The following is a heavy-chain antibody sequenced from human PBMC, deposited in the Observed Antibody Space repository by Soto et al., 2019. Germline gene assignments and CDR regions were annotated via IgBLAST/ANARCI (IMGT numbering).Heavy chain of an antibody. V-gene: IGHV1-3*01. Sequence: ASVKVSCKASGYTFTSYAMHWVRQAPGQRLEWMGWINAGNGNTKYSQKFQGRVTITRDTSASTAYMELSSLRSEDTAVYYCARDRLGYCSSTSCYYYYFMDAWAKRTTVTVSS. D-gene: IGHD2-2*01. CDR2: INAGNGNT. J-gene: IGHJ6*03. CDR3: ARDRLGYCSSTSCYYYYFMDA. CDR1: GYTFTSYA.